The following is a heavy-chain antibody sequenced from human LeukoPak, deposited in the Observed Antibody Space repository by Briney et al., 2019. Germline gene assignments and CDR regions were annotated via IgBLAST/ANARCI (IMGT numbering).Heavy chain of an antibody. V-gene: IGHV3-7*03. D-gene: IGHD6-13*01. J-gene: IGHJ4*02. CDR3: ARDSGWYRFDS. Sequence: GGSLRLSCAASGFTFSAYWMTWVRQAPGKGLEWVADINPDGSEKGYVDSVKGRFTISRDNAKNSLFLQMSSLRAEDTAVYYCARDSGWYRFDSWGQGTLVSVS. CDR2: INPDGSEK. CDR1: GFTFSAYW.